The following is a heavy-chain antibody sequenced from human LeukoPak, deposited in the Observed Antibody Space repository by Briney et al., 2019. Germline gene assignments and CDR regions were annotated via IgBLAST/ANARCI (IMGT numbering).Heavy chain of an antibody. CDR2: ISSSSSYT. J-gene: IGHJ6*04. Sequence: GGSLRLSCAASGFTFSDYYMSWIRQAPGKGLEWVSYISSSSSYTNYADSVKGRFTISRGNAKNSLYLQMNSLRAEDTAVYYCARDRGVLWFGDLYGMDVWGKGTTVTVSS. D-gene: IGHD3-10*01. CDR1: GFTFSDYY. CDR3: ARDRGVLWFGDLYGMDV. V-gene: IGHV3-11*06.